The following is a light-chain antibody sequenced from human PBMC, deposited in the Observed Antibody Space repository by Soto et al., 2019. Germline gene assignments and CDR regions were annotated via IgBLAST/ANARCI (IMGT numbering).Light chain of an antibody. Sequence: QSVLTQPPSVSAAPGQKVTIACSGSSSNIVSWYQQLPGTAPKLLIYDNNKRPSGIPDRFSGSKSGTSATLGIIGLQTGDEAHYYCGTWDTSLSAVVFGGGTKLTVL. CDR1: SSNI. CDR2: DNN. J-gene: IGLJ2*01. CDR3: GTWDTSLSAVV. V-gene: IGLV1-51*01.